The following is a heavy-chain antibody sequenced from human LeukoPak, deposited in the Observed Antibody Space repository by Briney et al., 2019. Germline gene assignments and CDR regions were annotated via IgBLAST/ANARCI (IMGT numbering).Heavy chain of an antibody. Sequence: GESLKISCKGSGYSFTSYWIGWVRQMPGKGLEWMGIIYPVDSDTRYSPSFQGQVTISADKSISTAYLQWSSLKASDTAMYYCARGFVYCSSTSCHADWFDPWGQGTLVTVSS. CDR2: IYPVDSDT. J-gene: IGHJ5*02. V-gene: IGHV5-51*01. CDR1: GYSFTSYW. CDR3: ARGFVYCSSTSCHADWFDP. D-gene: IGHD2-2*01.